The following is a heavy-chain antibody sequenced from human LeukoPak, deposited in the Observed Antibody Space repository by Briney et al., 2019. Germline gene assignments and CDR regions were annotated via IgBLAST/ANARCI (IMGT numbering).Heavy chain of an antibody. CDR3: ARVFYYYDSSGYSYYFDY. D-gene: IGHD3-22*01. V-gene: IGHV4-31*03. CDR1: GGSISSGGYY. Sequence: PSETLSLTCTVSGGSISSGGYYWSWIRQHPGKGLEWIGYIYYSGSTYYNPSLKSRVTISVDTSKNQFSLKLSSVTAADTAVYYCARVFYYYDSSGYSYYFDYWGHGTLVTVSS. CDR2: IYYSGST. J-gene: IGHJ4*01.